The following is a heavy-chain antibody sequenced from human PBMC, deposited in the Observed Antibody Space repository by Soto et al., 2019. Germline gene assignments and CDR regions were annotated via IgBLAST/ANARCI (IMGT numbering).Heavy chain of an antibody. J-gene: IGHJ5*02. D-gene: IGHD6-13*01. CDR1: GYTFTSYG. Sequence: ASVKVSCKASGYTFTSYGISWVRQAPGQGLEWMGWISAYNGNTNYAQKLQGRVTMTIDTSTSTAYMELRSLRSDDTAVYYCARGSAWRKLVHNNWFDPWGQGTLVTVSS. CDR2: ISAYNGNT. CDR3: ARGSAWRKLVHNNWFDP. V-gene: IGHV1-18*01.